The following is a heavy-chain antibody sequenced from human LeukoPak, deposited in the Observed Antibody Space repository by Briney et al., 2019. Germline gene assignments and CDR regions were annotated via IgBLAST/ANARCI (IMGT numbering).Heavy chain of an antibody. D-gene: IGHD2-2*01. CDR3: ARWTAQDQTSDHTRGFDY. V-gene: IGHV1-46*01. CDR2: INPSGGST. Sequence: ASVKVSCKASGYTFTSYYMRWVRQAPGQGLEWMGIINPSGGSTRYAQKFQGRVTMTRDTSTSTVYMELSSLRSEDPAVYYCARWTAQDQTSDHTRGFDYWGQGTLVTVSS. J-gene: IGHJ4*02. CDR1: GYTFTSYY.